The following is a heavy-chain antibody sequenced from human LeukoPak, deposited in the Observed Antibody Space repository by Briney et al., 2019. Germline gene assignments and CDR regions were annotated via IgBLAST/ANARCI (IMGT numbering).Heavy chain of an antibody. Sequence: GGSLRLSCAASGFTLSSYWMSWVRQAPGKGLEWVANIKEDGSEKYYVDSLKGRYTIFRDNAKNSLFLQMNSLRAEDTAVYYCARSYYDSSGYYPGSFDYWGQGTLVTVSS. CDR3: ARSYYDSSGYYPGSFDY. CDR2: IKEDGSEK. D-gene: IGHD3-22*01. V-gene: IGHV3-7*01. CDR1: GFTLSSYW. J-gene: IGHJ4*02.